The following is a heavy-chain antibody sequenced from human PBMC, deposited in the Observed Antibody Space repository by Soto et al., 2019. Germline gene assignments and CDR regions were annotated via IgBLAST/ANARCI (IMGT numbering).Heavy chain of an antibody. V-gene: IGHV3-33*01. Sequence: QPGGSLRLSCVASGFTFRNFGMHWVRQAPGKGLEWVAVISNDENIKQYADSVRGRFAIARDNSKNTLYLQVTSLRAEDTAIYYCARGLRSVLDYWGQGALVTVS. D-gene: IGHD6-6*01. CDR1: GFTFRNFG. J-gene: IGHJ4*02. CDR3: ARGLRSVLDY. CDR2: ISNDENIK.